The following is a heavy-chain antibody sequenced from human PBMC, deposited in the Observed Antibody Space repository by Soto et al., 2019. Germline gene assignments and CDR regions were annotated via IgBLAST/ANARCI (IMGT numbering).Heavy chain of an antibody. V-gene: IGHV1-8*01. CDR1: GYTFTSYD. CDR3: ASSHYYGSGSYYFDY. D-gene: IGHD3-10*01. Sequence: QVQLVQSGAEVKKPGASVKVSCKASGYTFTSYDINWVRQATGQGLEWMGWMNPNSGNTGYAQKFQGRVTMTRNTSIRTAYRELSSLRSEDTAVYYCASSHYYGSGSYYFDYWGQGTLVTVSS. J-gene: IGHJ4*02. CDR2: MNPNSGNT.